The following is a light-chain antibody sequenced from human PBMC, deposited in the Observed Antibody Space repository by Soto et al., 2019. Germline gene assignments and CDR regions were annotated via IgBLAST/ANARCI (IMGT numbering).Light chain of an antibody. Sequence: EIVFTQSPGALSFSPGQRATLSCRASQSVSSNLAWYQQKPGQAPRLLIYGASTRATGIPARFSGSGSGTEFTLTISSLQSEDFAVYYCQQYNNWPRTFGQGTKVDI. CDR2: GAS. V-gene: IGKV3-15*01. CDR1: QSVSSN. CDR3: QQYNNWPRT. J-gene: IGKJ1*01.